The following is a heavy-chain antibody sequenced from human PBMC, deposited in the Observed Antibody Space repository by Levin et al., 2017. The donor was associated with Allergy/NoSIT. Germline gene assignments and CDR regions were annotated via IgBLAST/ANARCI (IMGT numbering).Heavy chain of an antibody. Sequence: PGESLKISCKASGYTFTGYYMHWVRQAPGQGLEWMGWINPNSGGTNYAQKFQGRVTMTRDTSISTAYMDLLRLISDDTAFYYCAIVTTVTTKGFFDYWGQGTLVTVSS. CDR3: AIVTTVTTKGFFDY. J-gene: IGHJ4*02. D-gene: IGHD4-17*01. V-gene: IGHV1-2*02. CDR1: GYTFTGYY. CDR2: INPNSGGT.